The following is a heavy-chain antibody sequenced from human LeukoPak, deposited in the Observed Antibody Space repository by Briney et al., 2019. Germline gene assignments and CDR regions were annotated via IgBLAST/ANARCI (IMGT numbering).Heavy chain of an antibody. Sequence: GGSLRLSCAASGFTFSSYAMSWVRQAPGKGLEWVSAISGTGGSTYYADSVKGRFTISRDNSKNTLYLQMNSLRGEDTAVYYCAKDQWLTPFYYYGMDVCGQGTTVTVSS. CDR3: AKDQWLTPFYYYGMDV. CDR1: GFTFSSYA. D-gene: IGHD6-19*01. CDR2: ISGTGGST. J-gene: IGHJ6*02. V-gene: IGHV3-23*01.